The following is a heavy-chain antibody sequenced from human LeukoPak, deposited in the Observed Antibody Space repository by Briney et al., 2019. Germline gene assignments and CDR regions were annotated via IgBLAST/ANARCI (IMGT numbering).Heavy chain of an antibody. Sequence: DSVKGRFTISRDNAKNSLYLQMSSLRAEDTAVYYCARDYATDYWGQGTLVTVSS. D-gene: IGHD2-8*01. J-gene: IGHJ4*02. CDR3: ARDYATDY. V-gene: IGHV3-7*04.